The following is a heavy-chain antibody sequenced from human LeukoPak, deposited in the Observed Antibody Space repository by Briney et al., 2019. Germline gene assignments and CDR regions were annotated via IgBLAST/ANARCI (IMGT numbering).Heavy chain of an antibody. CDR2: IKQDGSEK. J-gene: IGHJ6*03. D-gene: IGHD3-3*01. Sequence: PGGSLRLSCAASGFTFSSYWMSWVRQAPGKGLEWVANIKQDGSEKYYVDSVKGRFTISRDNAKNSLYLQMNSLRAEDTAVYYCARVGPNYDFWSGYSYMDVWGKGTTVTVSS. CDR3: ARVGPNYDFWSGYSYMDV. CDR1: GFTFSSYW. V-gene: IGHV3-7*01.